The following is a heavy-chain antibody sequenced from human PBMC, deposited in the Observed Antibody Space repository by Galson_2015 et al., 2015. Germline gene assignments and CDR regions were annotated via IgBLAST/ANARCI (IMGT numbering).Heavy chain of an antibody. CDR2: LIPIFGTA. D-gene: IGHD3-10*01. J-gene: IGHJ6*03. CDR1: GGTFSRYA. CDR3: ASSRITMVRENYYYYYMDV. Sequence: SVQVSCKSSGGTFSRYAISWVRPAPGQGLEWMGGLIPIFGTATYAQKFQGRVTSPADESTSTAYMELSSLRAEDTAVYYCASSRITMVRENYYYYYMDVWGKWSPFSFSS. V-gene: IGHV1-69*13.